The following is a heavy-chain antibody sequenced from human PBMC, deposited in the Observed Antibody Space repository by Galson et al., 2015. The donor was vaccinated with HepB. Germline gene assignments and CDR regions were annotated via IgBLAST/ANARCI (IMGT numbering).Heavy chain of an antibody. CDR3: ASSPKGYYDSSGYYYAAA. CDR2: IIPIFGTA. J-gene: IGHJ5*02. V-gene: IGHV1-69*13. CDR1: GGTFSSYA. D-gene: IGHD3-22*01. Sequence: SVKVSCKASGGTFSSYAISWVRQAPGQGLEWMGGIIPIFGTANYAQKFQGRVTITADESTSTAYMELSSLRSEDMAVYYCASSPKGYYDSSGYYYAAAWGQGTLVTVSS.